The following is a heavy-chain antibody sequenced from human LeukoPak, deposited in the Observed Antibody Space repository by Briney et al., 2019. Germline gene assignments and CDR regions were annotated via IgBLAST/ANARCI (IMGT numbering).Heavy chain of an antibody. CDR3: AREASGYDY. Sequence: GGSLRLFCAASGFTSIRYTMKWVRQAHGKGLEWVSSISSSSYISYADSVKGRFAVSRDNAKNSLYLQMNSLRAEDTAVYYCAREASGYDYWGQGVLVTVSS. CDR1: GFTSIRYT. CDR2: ISSSSYI. J-gene: IGHJ4*02. V-gene: IGHV3-21*01. D-gene: IGHD2-2*03.